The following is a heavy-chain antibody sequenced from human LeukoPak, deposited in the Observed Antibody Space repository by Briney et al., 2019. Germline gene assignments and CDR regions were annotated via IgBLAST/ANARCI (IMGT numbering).Heavy chain of an antibody. V-gene: IGHV1-69*13. CDR3: ARVRTYYYDSSGQSSRGFDY. D-gene: IGHD3-22*01. CDR2: IIPIFGTA. J-gene: IGHJ4*02. Sequence: SVKVSCKASGGTFSSYAISWVRQAPGQGLEWMGGIIPIFGTANYAQKFQGRVTITADESTSTAYMELSSLRSEDTAVYYCARVRTYYYDSSGQSSRGFDYWGQGTLVTVSS. CDR1: GGTFSSYA.